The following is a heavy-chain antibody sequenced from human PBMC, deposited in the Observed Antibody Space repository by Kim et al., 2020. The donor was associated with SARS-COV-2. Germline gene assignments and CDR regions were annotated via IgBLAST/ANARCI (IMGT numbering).Heavy chain of an antibody. V-gene: IGHV1-3*01. CDR3: AIIAAAEVAY. Sequence: NKKYSQKFQGGVTITRDTSASTAYMELSSLRSEDTAVYYCAIIAAAEVAYWGQGTLVTVSS. CDR2: NK. D-gene: IGHD6-13*01. J-gene: IGHJ4*02.